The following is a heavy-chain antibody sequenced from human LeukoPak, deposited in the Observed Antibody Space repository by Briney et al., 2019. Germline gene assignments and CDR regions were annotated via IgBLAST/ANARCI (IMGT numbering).Heavy chain of an antibody. CDR1: GYSFTSYW. V-gene: IGHV5-51*01. J-gene: IGHJ4*02. CDR3: ARTVLRYFDWSPAGGFDY. D-gene: IGHD3-9*01. CDR2: IYPGDSDT. Sequence: GESLRISCKGSGYSFTSYWIGWVRQMPGKGLEWMGIIYPGDSDTRYNPSFQGQVTISADKSISTAYLQWSSLKASDTAMYYCARTVLRYFDWSPAGGFDYWGQGTLVTVSS.